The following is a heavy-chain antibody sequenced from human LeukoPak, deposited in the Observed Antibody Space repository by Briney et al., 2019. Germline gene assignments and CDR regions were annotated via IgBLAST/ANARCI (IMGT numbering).Heavy chain of an antibody. CDR3: AKQLGYCSDGSCYFPY. V-gene: IGHV3-23*01. D-gene: IGHD2-15*01. CDR2: ISNNGGYT. J-gene: IGHJ4*02. CDR1: GFTFSSYG. Sequence: GGSLRLSCAASGFTFSSYGMHWVRQAPGKGLEWVSAISNNGGYTYYADSVQGRFTISRDNSKSTLCLQINSLRAEDTAVYYCAKQLGYCSDGSCYFPYWGQGTLVTVSS.